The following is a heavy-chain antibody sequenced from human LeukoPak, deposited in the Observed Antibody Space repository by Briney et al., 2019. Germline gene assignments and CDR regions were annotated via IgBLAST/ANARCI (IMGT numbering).Heavy chain of an antibody. D-gene: IGHD2-15*01. CDR2: IWYDGSNK. CDR1: GFTFSSYG. J-gene: IGHJ3*02. CDR3: ARESGYCSGGSCRNDAFDI. V-gene: IGHV3-33*01. Sequence: SLSLSYAASGFTFSSYGMHWVRQAPGKGLEWVAVIWYDGSNKYYSGSVKGRFTISRDNSKNTLSLQMDSLRAEDTAVYYCARESGYCSGGSCRNDAFDIWGQGTMVTVSS.